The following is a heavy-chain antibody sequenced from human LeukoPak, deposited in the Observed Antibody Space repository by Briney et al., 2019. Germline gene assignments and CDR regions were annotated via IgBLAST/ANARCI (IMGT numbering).Heavy chain of an antibody. CDR3: ARLSLYSGSYYVDY. CDR1: GYSISSGYD. J-gene: IGHJ4*02. V-gene: IGHV4-38-2*02. CDR2: IYYRRTT. Sequence: SETLSLTCTVSGYSISSGYDWGWIRQPPGKGLEWIGSIYYRRTTYYNPSLKSRVTISIDTSENQFSLRLTSVTAADTAVYYCARLSLYSGSYYVDYWGQGTLVTVSS. D-gene: IGHD1-26*01.